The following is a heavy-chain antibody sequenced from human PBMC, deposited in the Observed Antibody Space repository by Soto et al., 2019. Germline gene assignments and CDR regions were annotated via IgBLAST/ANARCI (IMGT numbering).Heavy chain of an antibody. CDR3: ARVGYMITFGGVFAY. CDR1: GFTFSSYW. Sequence: EEQLVESGGGLVQPGGSLRLSCAASGFTFSSYWMHWVRQAPGKGLVWVSRINSDGSSTSYADSVKGRFTISRDNAKNTLYLQMNSLRAEDTAVYYCARVGYMITFGGVFAYWGQGTLVTVSS. D-gene: IGHD3-16*02. V-gene: IGHV3-74*01. J-gene: IGHJ4*02. CDR2: INSDGSST.